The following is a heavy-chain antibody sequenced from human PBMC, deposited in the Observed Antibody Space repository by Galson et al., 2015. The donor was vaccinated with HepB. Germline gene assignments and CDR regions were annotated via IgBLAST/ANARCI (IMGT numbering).Heavy chain of an antibody. V-gene: IGHV2-26*01. CDR3: ARIWAGQWLDY. Sequence: PALVKPTQTLTLTRTVSGFSLSNPRMGVSWIRQPPGKALEWLAHIFSNDEKFYSTSLKTRLTISKDTSKSQVVLSLTNVDPVDTATYYCARIWAGQWLDYWGQGTPVTVSS. CDR2: IFSNDEK. CDR1: GFSLSNPRMG. J-gene: IGHJ4*02. D-gene: IGHD6-19*01.